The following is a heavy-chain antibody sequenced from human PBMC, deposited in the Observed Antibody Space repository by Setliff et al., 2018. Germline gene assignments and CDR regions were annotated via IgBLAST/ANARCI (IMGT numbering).Heavy chain of an antibody. CDR1: GGSISSGGYY. D-gene: IGHD1-1*01. V-gene: IGHV4-31*03. CDR3: ATTGTYRYFDY. J-gene: IGHJ4*02. Sequence: SETLSLTCTVSGGSISSGGYYWSWIRQHPGKGLEWIGYIYYSGSTSYYNPSLKSRVTMSVDTSKNQFSLRLNSVTASDTAVYYCATTGTYRYFDYWGQGALVTVSS. CDR2: IYYSGSTS.